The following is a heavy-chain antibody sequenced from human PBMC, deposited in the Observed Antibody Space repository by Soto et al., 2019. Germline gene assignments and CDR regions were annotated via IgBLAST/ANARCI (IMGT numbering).Heavy chain of an antibody. CDR2: INHSGST. CDR1: GGSFSGYY. Sequence: SETLSLTCAVYGGSFSGYYWSWIRQPPGKGLEWIGEINHSGSTNYNPSLKSRVTISVDTSKNQFSLKLSSVTAADTAVYYCARGFTMVRGVTTKRYNWFDPWGQGTLVTVSS. CDR3: ARGFTMVRGVTTKRYNWFDP. D-gene: IGHD3-10*01. V-gene: IGHV4-34*01. J-gene: IGHJ5*02.